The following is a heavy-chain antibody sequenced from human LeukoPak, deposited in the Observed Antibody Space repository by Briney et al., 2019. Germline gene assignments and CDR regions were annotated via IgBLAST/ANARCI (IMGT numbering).Heavy chain of an antibody. V-gene: IGHV1-2*02. D-gene: IGHD6-19*01. Sequence: ASVKVSCKASGYTFTSYYMHWVRQAPGQGLEWMGWINPNSGGTNYAQKFQGRVTMTRDTSISTAYMELSRLRSDDTAVYYCARDWSVYSSGWRKYYFDYWGQGTLVTVSS. CDR3: ARDWSVYSSGWRKYYFDY. CDR2: INPNSGGT. CDR1: GYTFTSYY. J-gene: IGHJ4*02.